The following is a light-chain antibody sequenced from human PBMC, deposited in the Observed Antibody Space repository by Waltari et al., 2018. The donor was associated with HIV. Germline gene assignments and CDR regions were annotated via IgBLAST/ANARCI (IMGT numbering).Light chain of an antibody. CDR2: KTS. V-gene: IGKV1-5*03. CDR1: QTINSW. J-gene: IGKJ1*01. Sequence: DIQMTQSPSTLSASVGDRVTITCRASQTINSWLAWYQQKPGKAPNLLISKTSSLESGVPSRFSGSGSGTEFTITISSLQPDDSATYYCQQYNTYPWTFGQGTKVEIK. CDR3: QQYNTYPWT.